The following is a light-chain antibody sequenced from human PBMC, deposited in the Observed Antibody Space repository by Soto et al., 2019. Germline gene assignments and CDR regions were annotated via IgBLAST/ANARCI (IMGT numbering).Light chain of an antibody. CDR1: QSVSSSY. CDR3: QQYRSSPIT. Sequence: EIVMTHSPATLSVCPWEIATLSCGASQSVSSSYLAWYQQKPGLAPRLLIYDASSRATGIPDRFSGSGSGTDFTLTISRLEPEDFAVYYCQQYRSSPITFGQGTRLEIK. V-gene: IGKV3D-20*01. CDR2: DAS. J-gene: IGKJ5*01.